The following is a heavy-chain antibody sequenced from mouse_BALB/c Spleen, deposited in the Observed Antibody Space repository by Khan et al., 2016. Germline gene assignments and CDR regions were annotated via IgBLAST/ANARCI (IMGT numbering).Heavy chain of an antibody. V-gene: IGHV7-3*02. Sequence: EVELVESGGGLVQPGGSLRLSCATSGFTFTDYYMSWVRQPPGKALEWLGFIRNKANGYTTENSASVKGRFTISRDNSQSILYLQMNTLIAEDSATYYCARDIYCGIIWNFDVWGAGTTVTVSS. J-gene: IGHJ1*01. CDR3: ARDIYCGIIWNFDV. CDR2: IRNKANGYTT. CDR1: GFTFTDYY. D-gene: IGHD1-1*01.